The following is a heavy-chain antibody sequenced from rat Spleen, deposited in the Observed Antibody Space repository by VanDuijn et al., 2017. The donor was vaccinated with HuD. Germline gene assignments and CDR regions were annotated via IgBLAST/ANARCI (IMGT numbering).Heavy chain of an antibody. Sequence: QVQLKESGPGLVQPSQTLSLTCTVSGFSLTSYNVHWVRQPTGKGLEWMGIIWTGGSTDYNSALKSRLSISRDTSKSQVFLKMNSLQTEDIATYYWARDIGTTTYYFDYWGQGVMVTVSS. CDR3: ARDIGTTTYYFDY. CDR2: IWTGGST. CDR1: GFSLTSYN. V-gene: IGHV2-30*01. J-gene: IGHJ2*01. D-gene: IGHD1-5*01.